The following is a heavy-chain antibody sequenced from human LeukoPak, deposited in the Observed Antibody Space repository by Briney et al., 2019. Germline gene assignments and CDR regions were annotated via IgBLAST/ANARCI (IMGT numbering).Heavy chain of an antibody. D-gene: IGHD2-21*02. V-gene: IGHV3-23*01. CDR2: ISGSGGNT. Sequence: GGSRRLSCAAFGFTFSNYAISWVRQAPGKGLEWVSAISGSGGNTYYADSVKGRFTISRDNSKNTLHLQMSRLRAEDTALYYCAKPYGTDCGGDCYFDYWGQGTLVSVSS. CDR3: AKPYGTDCGGDCYFDY. J-gene: IGHJ4*02. CDR1: GFTFSNYA.